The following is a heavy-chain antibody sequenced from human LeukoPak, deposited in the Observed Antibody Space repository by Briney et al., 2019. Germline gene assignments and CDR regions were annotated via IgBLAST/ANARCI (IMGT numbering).Heavy chain of an antibody. CDR1: GFTFSSYE. D-gene: IGHD3-22*01. CDR2: ISSSGSTI. V-gene: IGHV3-48*03. J-gene: IGHJ3*02. CDR3: ARTYYYDIDASDI. Sequence: QSGGSLRLSCAASGFTFSSYEMNWVRQAPGKGLEWVSYISSSGSTIYYADSVKGRFTISRDNAKNSLYLQMNSLRAEDTAVYYCARTYYYDIDASDIWGQGTMVTVSS.